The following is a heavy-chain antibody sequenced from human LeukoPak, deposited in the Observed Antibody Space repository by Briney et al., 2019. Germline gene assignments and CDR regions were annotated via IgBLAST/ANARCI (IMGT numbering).Heavy chain of an antibody. CDR1: XDSVSSGSYY. CDR2: IYYSGST. Sequence: TLSLTXXVSXDSVSSGSYYWNWIRQPPGKGLEWIGYIYYSGSTNYNPSLKSRVTISVDTSKNQFSLKLSSVTAADTAVYYCARGYDSKSSWFDPWGQGTLVAVSS. V-gene: IGHV4-61*01. J-gene: IGHJ5*02. D-gene: IGHD3-3*01. CDR3: ARGYDSKSSWFDP.